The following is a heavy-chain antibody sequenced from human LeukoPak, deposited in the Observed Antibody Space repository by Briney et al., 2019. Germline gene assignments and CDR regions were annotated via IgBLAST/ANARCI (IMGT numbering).Heavy chain of an antibody. D-gene: IGHD3-22*01. Sequence: GGSLRLSCAASGFTFSSYGMHWVRQAPGKGLEWVAVISYDGSNKYYADSVKGRFTISRDNAKNSLYLQMNSLRAEDTAVYYCARDPSYYYDSSGLPDVDYWGQGTLVTVSS. CDR2: ISYDGSNK. CDR3: ARDPSYYYDSSGLPDVDY. CDR1: GFTFSSYG. J-gene: IGHJ4*02. V-gene: IGHV3-30*03.